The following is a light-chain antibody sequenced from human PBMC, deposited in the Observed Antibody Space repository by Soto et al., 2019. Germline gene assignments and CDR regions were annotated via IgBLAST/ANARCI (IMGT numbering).Light chain of an antibody. CDR1: QYLNTR. J-gene: IGKJ1*01. Sequence: EIVLTQSPSTRFSFPGDLAIPSCRASQYLNTRLAWYQHRPGQAPRLLIYQTSIRAAGIPARFSASGSGTDFTLTISDVQPEDFALYYCHQRQSWPRTFGQGTKVDIK. CDR3: HQRQSWPRT. CDR2: QTS. V-gene: IGKV3-11*01.